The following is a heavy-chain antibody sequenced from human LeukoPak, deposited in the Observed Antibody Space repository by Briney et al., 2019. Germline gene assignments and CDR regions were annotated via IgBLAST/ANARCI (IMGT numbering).Heavy chain of an antibody. CDR1: EYTFVGHY. D-gene: IGHD5-18*01. J-gene: IGHJ5*02. Sequence: ASVPVSCKASEYTFVGHYMHWVGQAPGQGREWMGWIHPNRGVTTYAQKFQCRVTMTSDTYISTAYMKLSRLSSDDTAVYYCARGRGYSYSWFDPWGQGTLVTVSS. CDR2: IHPNRGVT. V-gene: IGHV1-2*02. CDR3: ARGRGYSYSWFDP.